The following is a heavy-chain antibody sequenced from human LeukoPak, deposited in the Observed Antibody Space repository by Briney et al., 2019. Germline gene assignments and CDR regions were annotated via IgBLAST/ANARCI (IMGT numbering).Heavy chain of an antibody. J-gene: IGHJ6*03. V-gene: IGHV3-64*01. CDR1: GFTFGDYA. D-gene: IGHD2-15*01. Sequence: GGSLRLSCAASGFTFGDYAMHWVRQAPGKGLQYVSAIRNNGDSTFYENSVKDRFTISSDNSKNTLYLKMGSLRAEDMAVYYCARMGGFCSGSTCYSPYSYYMDVWGKGTTVTVSS. CDR3: ARMGGFCSGSTCYSPYSYYMDV. CDR2: IRNNGDST.